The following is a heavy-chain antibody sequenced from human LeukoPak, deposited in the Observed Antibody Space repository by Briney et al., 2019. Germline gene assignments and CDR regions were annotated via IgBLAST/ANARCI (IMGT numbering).Heavy chain of an antibody. CDR2: INSDGSST. D-gene: IGHD2-2*01. CDR3: AARGYCSGTSCLFEY. V-gene: IGHV3-74*01. J-gene: IGHJ4*02. Sequence: GGSLRLSCAASGFTFSSYWMHWVRQAPGKGLVWVSRINSDGSSTNYADSVKGRFTISRDNAKNTLYVQMNSLRAEDTAVYYCAARGYCSGTSCLFEYWGQGTLVTVSS. CDR1: GFTFSSYW.